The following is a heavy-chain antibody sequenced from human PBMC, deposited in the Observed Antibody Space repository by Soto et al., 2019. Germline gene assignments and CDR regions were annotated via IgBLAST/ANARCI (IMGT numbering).Heavy chain of an antibody. CDR3: AKDSESRYFDY. CDR2: IHNDGSTT. D-gene: IGHD3-10*01. CDR1: GFTFSSYW. V-gene: IGHV3-74*01. J-gene: IGHJ4*02. Sequence: GGSLRLSCAASGFTFSSYWMHWVRQAPGKGLMWVSRIHNDGSTTRYADSVKGRFTISRDNAKNTLYLQMSSLRVEDTAVYYCAKDSESRYFDYWGQGTLVTVSS.